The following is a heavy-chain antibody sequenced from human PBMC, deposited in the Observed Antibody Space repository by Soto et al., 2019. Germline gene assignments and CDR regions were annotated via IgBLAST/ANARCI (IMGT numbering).Heavy chain of an antibody. CDR2: IKQDGSEE. Sequence: EVQLVESGGGLVQPGGSLRLSCVDSGFTFSSYWMSWVRQAPVKGLEWVGNIKQDGSEENYVDSVKGRFIISRDNAKNSMYLQMNSLTAEDTAVYYCARIAASGRGWDVWGQGTTVVVSS. J-gene: IGHJ6*02. CDR1: GFTFSSYW. D-gene: IGHD6-13*01. CDR3: ARIAASGRGWDV. V-gene: IGHV3-7*01.